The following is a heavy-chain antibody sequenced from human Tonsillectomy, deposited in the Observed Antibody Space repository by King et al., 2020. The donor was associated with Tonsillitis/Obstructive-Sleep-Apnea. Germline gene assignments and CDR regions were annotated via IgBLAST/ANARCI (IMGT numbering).Heavy chain of an antibody. J-gene: IGHJ4*02. CDR1: GFTFRSYD. CDR3: ARGYSRSSGSLDY. D-gene: IGHD6-6*01. CDR2: IWYDGSNK. V-gene: IGHV3-33*01. Sequence: VQLVESGGGVVQPGRSLRLSCAASGFTFRSYDMHWVRQAPGKGPEWVAVIWYDGSNKYYADSVKGRFTISRDNSMNTLDLQMNSLRAEDTAVYYCARGYSRSSGSLDYWGQGTLVTVSS.